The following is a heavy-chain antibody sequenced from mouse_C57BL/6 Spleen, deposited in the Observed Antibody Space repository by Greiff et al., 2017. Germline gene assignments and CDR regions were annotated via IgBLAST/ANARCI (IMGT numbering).Heavy chain of an antibody. CDR3: ARAEVCWDFEG. CDR1: GYTFTNYY. CDR2: IDPADGST. D-gene: IGHD1-3*01. V-gene: IGHV1-85*01. Sequence: VQLQQSGAELVKPGASVKLSCTASGYTFTNYYMHWVKQRPVQGLEWIGWIDPADGSTKYHAKFKGKATITVDTSSSTAYLELNRLTSEDSAVYLCARAEVCWDFEGWGTGTTVTVA. J-gene: IGHJ1*03.